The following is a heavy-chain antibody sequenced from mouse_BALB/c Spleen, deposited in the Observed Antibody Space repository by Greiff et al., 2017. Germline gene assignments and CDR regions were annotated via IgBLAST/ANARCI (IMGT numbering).Heavy chain of an antibody. CDR2: IYPGDGDT. CDR3: ASIYYGYDEDYFDY. D-gene: IGHD2-2*01. Sequence: QVQLQQSGAELARPGASVKLSCKASGYTFTSYWMQWVKQRPGQGLEWIGAIYPGDGDTRYTQKFKGKATLTADKSSSTAYMQLSSLASEDSAVYYCASIYYGYDEDYFDYWGQGTTLTVSS. CDR1: GYTFTSYW. J-gene: IGHJ2*01. V-gene: IGHV1-87*01.